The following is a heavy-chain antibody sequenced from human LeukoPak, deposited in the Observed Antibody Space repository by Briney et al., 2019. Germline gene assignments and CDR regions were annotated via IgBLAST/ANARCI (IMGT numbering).Heavy chain of an antibody. CDR2: IYYSGST. V-gene: IGHV4-59*08. D-gene: IGHD1-26*01. J-gene: IGHJ4*02. CDR3: ARHELLGGNDY. Sequence: SETLSLTCTVPGGSISSYYWSWIRQPPGKGLEWIGYIYYSGSTNYNPSLKSRVTISVDTSKNQFSLKLSSVTAADTAVYYCARHELLGGNDYWGQGTLVTVSS. CDR1: GGSISSYY.